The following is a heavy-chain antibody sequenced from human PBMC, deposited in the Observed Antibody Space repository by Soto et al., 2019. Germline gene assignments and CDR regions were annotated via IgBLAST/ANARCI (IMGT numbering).Heavy chain of an antibody. D-gene: IGHD6-13*01. V-gene: IGHV4-34*01. CDR3: ARVGLAAAGAPDY. Sequence: SETLSLTCAVYGGSFSGYYWSWIRQPPGKGLEWIGEINHSGSTNYNPSLKSRVTISVDASKNQFSLKLSSVTAADTAVYYCARVGLAAAGAPDYWGQGTLVTVSS. CDR1: GGSFSGYY. J-gene: IGHJ4*02. CDR2: INHSGST.